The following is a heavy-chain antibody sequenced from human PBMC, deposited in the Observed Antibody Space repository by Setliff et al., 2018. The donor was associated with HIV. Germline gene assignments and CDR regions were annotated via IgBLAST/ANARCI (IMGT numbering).Heavy chain of an antibody. D-gene: IGHD1-26*01. Sequence: SVKVSCKASGGTFSSYAISWVRQAPGQGLEWMGGIIPILGTANYAQKFQGRVTITTDESTSTAYMELSSLRSEDTAVYYCWYSERRQWLDYWGQGTLVTVSS. CDR1: GGTFSSYA. CDR3: WYSERRQWLDY. J-gene: IGHJ4*02. V-gene: IGHV1-69*05. CDR2: IIPILGTA.